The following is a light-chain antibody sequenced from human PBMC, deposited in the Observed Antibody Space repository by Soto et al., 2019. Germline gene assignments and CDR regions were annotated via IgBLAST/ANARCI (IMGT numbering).Light chain of an antibody. CDR1: ISDVGGYDY. CDR3: SSYAGHNNYV. CDR2: DVT. J-gene: IGLJ1*01. Sequence: QSVLTQPLSASGSPGQSVSISCTGTISDVGGYDYVSWYQQRPGKAPKVMIYDVTKRPSGVPDRFSGSKSGNTASLSVSGLQAEDEADYYCSSYAGHNNYVLGTGTKVTVL. V-gene: IGLV2-8*01.